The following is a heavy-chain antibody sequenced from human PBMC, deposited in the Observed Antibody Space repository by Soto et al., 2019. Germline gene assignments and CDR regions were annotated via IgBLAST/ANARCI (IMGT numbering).Heavy chain of an antibody. CDR3: ASPARRITIFGVVNYYYGMDV. CDR2: ISSSSSTI. V-gene: IGHV3-48*02. Sequence: GGSLSLSCVASGFPFSGYSMNWVRRAPGKGLEWVSYISSSSSTIYYADSVKGRFTISRDNAKNSLYLQMNSLRDEDTAVYYCASPARRITIFGVVNYYYGMDVWGQGTTVTVSS. CDR1: GFPFSGYS. J-gene: IGHJ6*02. D-gene: IGHD3-3*01.